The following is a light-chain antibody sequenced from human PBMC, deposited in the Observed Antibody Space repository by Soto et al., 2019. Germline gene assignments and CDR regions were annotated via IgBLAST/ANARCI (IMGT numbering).Light chain of an antibody. J-gene: IGKJ1*01. CDR2: KAS. V-gene: IGKV1-5*03. CDR3: QHYNSYSEA. Sequence: DIQMTQSPSTLSGSVGDRVTITCRASQTISSWLAWYQQKPGKAPKLLIYKASTLKSGVPSRFSSSGSGKEFTLTISSLQPDDFATYYCQHYNSYSEAFGQGTQVDIK. CDR1: QTISSW.